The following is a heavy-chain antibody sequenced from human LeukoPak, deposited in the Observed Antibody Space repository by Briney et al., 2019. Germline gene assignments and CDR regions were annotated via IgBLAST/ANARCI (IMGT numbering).Heavy chain of an antibody. CDR1: GFTFSSYA. J-gene: IGHJ4*02. D-gene: IGHD6-13*01. CDR2: ITDSGGST. CDR3: AKDLRDDPYSSSWYGPDS. Sequence: GGSLRLSCAASGFTFSSYAMSWVRQAPGKGLEWVSSITDSGGSTFDADSVKGRFTISRDNSKNTLYLQMSSLRAEDTAVYYCAKDLRDDPYSSSWYGPDSWGQGTLVTVSS. V-gene: IGHV3-23*01.